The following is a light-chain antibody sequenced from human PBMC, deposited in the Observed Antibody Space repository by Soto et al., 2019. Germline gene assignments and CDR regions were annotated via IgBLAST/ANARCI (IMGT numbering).Light chain of an antibody. J-gene: IGKJ1*01. CDR2: KAS. CDR3: QQYKTYSRT. Sequence: DIQMTQSPSTLSASVGDRVSITCRASQSISIWLAWYQQKPGKAPKVLIYKASSLESGLPSRFSGSGSETEFTLTISSLQPDDFANYYCQQYKTYSRTFGQGTQVEIK. V-gene: IGKV1-5*03. CDR1: QSISIW.